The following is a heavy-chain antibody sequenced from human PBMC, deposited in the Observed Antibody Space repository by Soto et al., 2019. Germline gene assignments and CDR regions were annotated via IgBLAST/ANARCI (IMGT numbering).Heavy chain of an antibody. Sequence: QVQLVESGGGVVQPGRSLRLSCAASGFTFSSYAMHWVRQAPGKGLEWVAVISYDGSNKYYADSVKGRFTISRDNSKNTLYLKMNSLRAEDTAVYYCAREWYSSGCCGYWGQGTLVTVSS. CDR2: ISYDGSNK. V-gene: IGHV3-30-3*01. CDR3: AREWYSSGCCGY. CDR1: GFTFSSYA. J-gene: IGHJ4*02. D-gene: IGHD6-19*01.